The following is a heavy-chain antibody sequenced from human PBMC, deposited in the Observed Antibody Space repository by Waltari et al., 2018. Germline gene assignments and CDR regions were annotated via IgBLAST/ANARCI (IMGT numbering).Heavy chain of an antibody. J-gene: IGHJ4*02. Sequence: QVQLVESGGGVVQPGRSLRLSCAASGFTFRSYGLHWVRQAPGKGLAWVAVISYDGSNKYYADSVKGRFTISRDNSKNTLYLQMNSLRAEDTAVYYCAKVGIVGATGDYWGQGTLVTVSS. V-gene: IGHV3-30*18. CDR1: GFTFRSYG. D-gene: IGHD1-26*01. CDR3: AKVGIVGATGDY. CDR2: ISYDGSNK.